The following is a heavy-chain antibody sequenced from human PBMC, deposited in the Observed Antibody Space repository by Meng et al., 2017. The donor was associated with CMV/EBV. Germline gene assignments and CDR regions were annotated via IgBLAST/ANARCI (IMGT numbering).Heavy chain of an antibody. CDR2: IYYSGST. CDR3: ARGPMVRGVIGYYYYGMDV. CDR1: GGSISSGDYY. D-gene: IGHD3-10*01. J-gene: IGHJ6*02. Sequence: SCTVSGGSISSGDYYWSWIRQPPGKGLEWIGYIYYSGSTYYNPSLKSRVTISVDTSKNQFSLKLSSVTAADTAVYYCARGPMVRGVIGYYYYGMDVWGQGTTVTVSS. V-gene: IGHV4-30-4*08.